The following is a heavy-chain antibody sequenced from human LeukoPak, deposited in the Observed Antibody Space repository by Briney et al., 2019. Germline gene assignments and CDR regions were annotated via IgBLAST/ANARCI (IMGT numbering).Heavy chain of an antibody. V-gene: IGHV3-9*01. CDR1: GFTFDDYA. CDR2: ISWNSGSI. CDR3: AKDISGQGDAFDI. D-gene: IGHD3-10*01. J-gene: IGHJ3*02. Sequence: GRSLRLSCAASGFTFDDYAMHWVRQAPGKGLEWVSGISWNSGSIGYADSVKGRFTISRDNAKNSLYLQMNSLRAEDTALYYCAKDISGQGDAFDIWGQGTMVTVSS.